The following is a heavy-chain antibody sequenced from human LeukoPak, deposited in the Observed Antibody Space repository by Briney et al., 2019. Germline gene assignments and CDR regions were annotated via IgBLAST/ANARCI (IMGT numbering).Heavy chain of an antibody. V-gene: IGHV3-21*01. J-gene: IGHJ4*02. CDR3: ARGPALYCTSSSCLDGVD. CDR1: GITLSNYG. D-gene: IGHD2-2*01. CDR2: ISSGGSYI. Sequence: GGSLRLSCAVSGITLSNYGVSWVRQAPGKGLEWVSSISSGGSYISYADSVKGRFTVSRDNAKDSLFLQMRSLRDEDTAVYYCARGPALYCTSSSCLDGVDWGQGTLVSVSS.